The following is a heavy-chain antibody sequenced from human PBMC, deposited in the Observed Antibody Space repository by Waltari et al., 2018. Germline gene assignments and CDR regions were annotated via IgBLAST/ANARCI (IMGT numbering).Heavy chain of an antibody. D-gene: IGHD3-10*01. Sequence: QVQLQESGPGLVKPSETLSLTCTVSGGSISSYYWSWIRQPPGKGLEWIGYISYSGNTNYNPSLQSRVTISLDTSKNQFSLNLSSVTAADTAVYYCARRGGYSGPDLYWGQGTLVTVSS. CDR3: ARRGGYSGPDLY. CDR1: GGSISSYY. V-gene: IGHV4-59*08. J-gene: IGHJ4*02. CDR2: ISYSGNT.